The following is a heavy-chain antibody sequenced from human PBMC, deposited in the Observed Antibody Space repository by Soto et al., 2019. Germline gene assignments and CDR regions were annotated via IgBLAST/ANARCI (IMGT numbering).Heavy chain of an antibody. CDR2: FSLSGTT. Sequence: PSETLSLTCTVSGASITASTYWSWIRQPAGKGLEWIGRFSLSGTTNYNPSLRSRVTMSADVSKKQFSLRLTSVTAADTAVYYCASGAREMATCIKWFVPWCQGTLVTVSS. V-gene: IGHV4-4*07. CDR3: ASGAREMATCIKWFVP. J-gene: IGHJ5*02. D-gene: IGHD5-12*01. CDR1: GASITASTY.